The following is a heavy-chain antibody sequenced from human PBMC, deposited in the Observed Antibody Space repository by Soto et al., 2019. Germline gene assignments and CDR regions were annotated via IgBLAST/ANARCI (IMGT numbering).Heavy chain of an antibody. CDR2: IKSKTDGGTT. D-gene: IGHD6-19*01. J-gene: IGHJ4*02. CDR3: TTDRIAVAGVDY. Sequence: GGSLRLSCAASGFTFSNAWMSWVRQAPGKGLEWVGRIKSKTDGGTTDYAAPVKGRFTISRDDSKNTLYLQMNSLKTEDTAVYYCTTDRIAVAGVDYWGQGTLVTVSS. CDR1: GFTFSNAW. V-gene: IGHV3-15*01.